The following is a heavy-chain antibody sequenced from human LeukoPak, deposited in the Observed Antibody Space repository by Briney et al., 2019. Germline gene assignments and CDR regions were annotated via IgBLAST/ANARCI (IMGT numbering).Heavy chain of an antibody. CDR1: GFTFSSYP. CDR3: ARGSTGSYYAADH. J-gene: IGHJ4*02. D-gene: IGHD1-26*01. V-gene: IGHV3-30*04. CDR2: ISNDGRDK. Sequence: GGSLRLSCAASGFTFSSYPLHWVRQAPGKGLEWVAVISNDGRDKHNADSVRGRFTISRDNSKNTVYLQMNSLRVEDTGVYYCARGSTGSYYAADHWGQGTLVTVSS.